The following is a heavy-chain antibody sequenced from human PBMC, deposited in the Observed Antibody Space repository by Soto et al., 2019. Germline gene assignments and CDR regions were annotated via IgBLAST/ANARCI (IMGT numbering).Heavy chain of an antibody. CDR3: ARWGYYYDSSGYYLSYAFDI. J-gene: IGHJ3*02. V-gene: IGHV1-8*01. CDR2: MNPNSGNT. D-gene: IGHD3-22*01. CDR1: GYTFTSYD. Sequence: GASVKVSCKASGYTFTSYDINWVRQATGQGLEWMGWMNPNSGNTGYAQKFQGRVTMTRNTSISTAYMELSSLRSEDTAVYYCARWGYYYDSSGYYLSYAFDIWGQGTMLTVSS.